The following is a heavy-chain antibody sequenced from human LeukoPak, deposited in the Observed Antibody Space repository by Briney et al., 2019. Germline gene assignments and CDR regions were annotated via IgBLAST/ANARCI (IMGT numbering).Heavy chain of an antibody. J-gene: IGHJ4*02. CDR2: ISGDGART. CDR3: AKGGLTTPLHY. Sequence: PGGSLRLSCAASAFPFSTYVMSWVRQAPGGGLEWISSISGDGARTYYTNSVKGRLTISRDNPKNTLFLQVNSLRVEDTAVYYSAKGGLTTPLHYWGQGTLVTVSS. V-gene: IGHV3-23*01. D-gene: IGHD1-14*01. CDR1: AFPFSTYV.